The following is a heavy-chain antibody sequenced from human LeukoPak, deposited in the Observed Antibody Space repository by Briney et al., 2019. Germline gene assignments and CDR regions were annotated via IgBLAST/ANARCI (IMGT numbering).Heavy chain of an antibody. V-gene: IGHV3-11*01. J-gene: IGHJ6*04. CDR1: GFIFSDYY. Sequence: GGSQRLSCAASGFIFSDYYMNWIRQAPGKGLEWVSHINGGGNTKYYADPVRGRFTLSRDNAKNTLYLQMNNLRAEDTAVYYCTRGVFSDVWGTGTTVTVSS. CDR2: INGGGNTK. CDR3: TRGVFSDV.